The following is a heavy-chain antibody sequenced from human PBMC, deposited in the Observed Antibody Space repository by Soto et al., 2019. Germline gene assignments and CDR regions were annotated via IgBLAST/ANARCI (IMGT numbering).Heavy chain of an antibody. Sequence: GASVKVSCKASGYIFTDYYMHWVRQAPGQRLEWMGWINAGNGNTKYAQKFQGRVTITRDTSASTAYMELSSLRSEDTAVYYCARDLGGWPDYWGQGTLVTVSS. CDR2: INAGNGNT. D-gene: IGHD2-15*01. CDR3: ARDLGGWPDY. CDR1: GYIFTDYY. V-gene: IGHV1-3*01. J-gene: IGHJ4*02.